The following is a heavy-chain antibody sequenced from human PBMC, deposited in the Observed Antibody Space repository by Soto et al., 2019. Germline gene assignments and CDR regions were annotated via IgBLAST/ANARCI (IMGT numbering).Heavy chain of an antibody. V-gene: IGHV3-43*01. Sequence: GGSLRLSCAASGFTFDDYTMHWVRQAPGKGLEWVSLISWDGGSTYYADSVKGRFTISRDNSKNSLYLQMNSLRTEDTALYYCAKDTVNYDILTGLPDYWGQGTLVTVSS. CDR1: GFTFDDYT. CDR3: AKDTVNYDILTGLPDY. J-gene: IGHJ4*02. CDR2: ISWDGGST. D-gene: IGHD3-9*01.